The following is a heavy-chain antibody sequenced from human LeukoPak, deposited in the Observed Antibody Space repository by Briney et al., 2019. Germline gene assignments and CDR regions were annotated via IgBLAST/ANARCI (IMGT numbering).Heavy chain of an antibody. CDR3: AKDYSSSSLHFDY. CDR2: FYSGGST. CDR1: GFTVSSNY. D-gene: IGHD6-13*01. J-gene: IGHJ4*02. Sequence: GGSLRLSCAASGFTVSSNYMSWVRQAPGKGLEWVSVFYSGGSTYYADSVKGRFTISKDNSKNTLYLQMNSLRADDTAVYYCAKDYSSSSLHFDYWGQGTLVTVSS. V-gene: IGHV3-53*05.